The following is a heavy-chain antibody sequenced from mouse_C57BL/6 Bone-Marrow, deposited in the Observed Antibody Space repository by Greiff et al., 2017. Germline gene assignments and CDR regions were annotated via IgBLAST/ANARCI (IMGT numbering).Heavy chain of an antibody. D-gene: IGHD1-1*01. Sequence: EVQLQQSGPELVKPGASVKIPCKASGYTFTDYNMDWVKQSHGKSLEWIGDINPNNGGTNYNQKFKGKATLTVEKSSSTAYMELRRLTSEDTAVYYCARFNYYGSRRYFDYWGQGTTLTVSS. V-gene: IGHV1-18*01. CDR2: INPNNGGT. CDR3: ARFNYYGSRRYFDY. J-gene: IGHJ2*01. CDR1: GYTFTDYN.